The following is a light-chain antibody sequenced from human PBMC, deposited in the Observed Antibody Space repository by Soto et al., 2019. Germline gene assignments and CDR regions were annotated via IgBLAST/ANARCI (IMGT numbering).Light chain of an antibody. CDR1: SSDVGGYNY. J-gene: IGLJ3*02. Sequence: QSALTQPRSVSESPGQSVTISCTGSSSDVGGYNYVSWYQQHPGKAPKLMIYDVSKRPSGVPDRFSGSESGNTASLTISGLQAEDEADYYCCSYAGSYTWVFGGGTKVTVL. V-gene: IGLV2-11*01. CDR2: DVS. CDR3: CSYAGSYTWV.